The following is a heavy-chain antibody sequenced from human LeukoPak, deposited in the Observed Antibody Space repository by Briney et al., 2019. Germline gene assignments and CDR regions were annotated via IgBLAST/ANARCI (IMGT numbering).Heavy chain of an antibody. Sequence: SGGSLRLSCAASGLTFSSYAMSWVRQAPGKRLEWGSVIYSGGSTYYADSMKDRFTISRDDSKNTLYLQMNSLRAEDTAMYYCARDVIAVAAAWGQGTLVTVSS. D-gene: IGHD6-19*01. CDR1: GLTFSSYA. CDR3: ARDVIAVAAA. V-gene: IGHV3-53*01. J-gene: IGHJ4*02. CDR2: IYSGGST.